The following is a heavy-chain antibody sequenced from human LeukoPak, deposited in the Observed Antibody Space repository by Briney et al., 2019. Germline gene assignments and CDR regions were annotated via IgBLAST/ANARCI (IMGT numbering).Heavy chain of an antibody. Sequence: ASVKVSCKVSGYTLTELSMHWVRQAPGKGLEWMGGFDPEDGETIYAQKFQGRVTMTEDTSTDTAYMELSSLRSEDTAVYYCATNPLKYWRNAFDIWGQGTMVTVSS. V-gene: IGHV1-24*01. CDR1: GYTLTELS. CDR2: FDPEDGET. J-gene: IGHJ3*02. D-gene: IGHD3-3*01. CDR3: ATNPLKYWRNAFDI.